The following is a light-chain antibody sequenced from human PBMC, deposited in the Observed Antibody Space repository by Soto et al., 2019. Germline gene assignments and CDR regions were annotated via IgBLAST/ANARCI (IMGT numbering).Light chain of an antibody. J-gene: IGKJ1*01. V-gene: IGKV3-15*01. CDR3: QKFDKWPWT. CDR1: QSVSSH. CDR2: GAS. Sequence: ETVVTQSPATLSVSPGERATLSCRASQSVSSHLAWYQQKPGQAPRLLIYGASTRATGVPARFSGSGSGTEFALTISSLQSEDSAVYYCQKFDKWPWTFGQGTKVEVK.